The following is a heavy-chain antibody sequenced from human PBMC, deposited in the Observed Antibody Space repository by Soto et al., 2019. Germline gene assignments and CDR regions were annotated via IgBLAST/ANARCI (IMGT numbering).Heavy chain of an antibody. Sequence: QVQLVQSGAEVKKPGSSVKVSCKASGGTFSSLAISWVRQAPGQGLEWMGGLVPVFGTANYAQKFQDRVTITADKSTSTSYMALSSLRSEDPDVYYCARSPGVFDYWGQGALVTVSS. CDR1: GGTFSSLA. CDR3: ARSPGVFDY. V-gene: IGHV1-69*06. CDR2: LVPVFGTA. D-gene: IGHD3-10*01. J-gene: IGHJ4*02.